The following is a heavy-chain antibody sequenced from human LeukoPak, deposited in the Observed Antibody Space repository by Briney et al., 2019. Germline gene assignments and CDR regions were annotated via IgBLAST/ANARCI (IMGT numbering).Heavy chain of an antibody. V-gene: IGHV3-23*01. CDR3: ARDSSGYHDNWFDP. D-gene: IGHD3-22*01. CDR2: ISGSGGST. Sequence: GGSLRLSCAASGFTFSSYAMSWVRQAPGKGLEWVSAISGSGGSTYYADSVKGRFTISRDNSKNTLYLQMNSLRAGDTAVYYCARDSSGYHDNWFDPWGQGTLVTVSS. J-gene: IGHJ5*02. CDR1: GFTFSSYA.